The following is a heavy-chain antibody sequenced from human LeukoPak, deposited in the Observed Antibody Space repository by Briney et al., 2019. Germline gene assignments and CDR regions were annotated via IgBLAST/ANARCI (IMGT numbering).Heavy chain of an antibody. J-gene: IGHJ3*02. D-gene: IGHD2-2*01. Sequence: GGSLRLSCAASGFTFSSYSMNWVRQAPGKGLEWVSYISSSSSTIYYADSVKGRFTISRDSAKNSLYLQMNSLRAEDTAVYYCARVSYQLLYDAFDIWGQGTMVTVSS. V-gene: IGHV3-48*01. CDR1: GFTFSSYS. CDR3: ARVSYQLLYDAFDI. CDR2: ISSSSSTI.